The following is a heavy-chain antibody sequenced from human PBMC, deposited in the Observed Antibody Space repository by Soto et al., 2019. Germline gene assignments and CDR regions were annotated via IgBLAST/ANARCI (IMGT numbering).Heavy chain of an antibody. J-gene: IGHJ5*01. V-gene: IGHV3-15*01. CDR2: IKSKTDGGTT. D-gene: IGHD6-13*01. Sequence: PGGSLRLSCAASGFTFSNAWMSWVRQAPGKGLEWVGRIKSKTDGGTTDYAAPVKGRFTISRDDSKNTLYLQMNSLKTEDTAVYYCTRDASRDSSARGWFDSWGQGTRVTVSS. CDR1: GFTFSNAW. CDR3: TRDASRDSSARGWFDS.